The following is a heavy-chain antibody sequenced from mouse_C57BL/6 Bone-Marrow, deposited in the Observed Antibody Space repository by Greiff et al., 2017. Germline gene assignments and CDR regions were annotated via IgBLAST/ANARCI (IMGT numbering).Heavy chain of an antibody. CDR3: TRSLIYYGTNY. CDR1: GFNIKDYY. CDR2: IDPEDGET. J-gene: IGHJ2*01. V-gene: IGHV14-2*01. D-gene: IGHD1-1*01. Sequence: EVQLVESGAELVKPGASVKLSCTASGFNIKDYYINWVKQRTEQGLEWIGRIDPEDGETKYAPKFQDKATITADTSSNTAYLQLSSLTSEDTAVYYCTRSLIYYGTNYWGQGTTLTVSA.